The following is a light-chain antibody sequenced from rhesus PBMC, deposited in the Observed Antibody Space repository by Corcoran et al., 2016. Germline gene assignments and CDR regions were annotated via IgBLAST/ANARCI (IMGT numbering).Light chain of an antibody. CDR3: SSYASSSAYI. Sequence: QAALTQSPSVSGSPGQSVTISCTGTSSDSGGYNRVSWYQQHPGKAPKLMIYEVSKRPSGVSDRFSGSKSGNTASLTISGLQAEDEADYYCSSYASSSAYIFGAGTRLTVL. V-gene: IGLV2-13*02. CDR1: SSDSGGYNR. J-gene: IGLJ1*01. CDR2: EVS.